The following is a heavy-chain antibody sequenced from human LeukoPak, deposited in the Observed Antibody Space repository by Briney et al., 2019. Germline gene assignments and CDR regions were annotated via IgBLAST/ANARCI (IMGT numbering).Heavy chain of an antibody. CDR1: GFTFSSHG. D-gene: IGHD1-1*01. CDR3: SKEKYNWNDYYDY. V-gene: IGHV3-30*18. CDR2: ISYEGSKK. Sequence: GGSLRLSRAASGFTFSSHGMHWVRQARGKGLEGVAVISYEGSKKYYADSVKGRFTISRDNAKNTVYLQMNSLRAEDTAVYYCSKEKYNWNDYYDYWGQGTLVSVSS. J-gene: IGHJ4*02.